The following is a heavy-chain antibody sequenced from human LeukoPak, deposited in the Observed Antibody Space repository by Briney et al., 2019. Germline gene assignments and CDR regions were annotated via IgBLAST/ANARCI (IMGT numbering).Heavy chain of an antibody. CDR1: GGSIRGYY. J-gene: IGHJ4*02. V-gene: IGHV4-59*08. D-gene: IGHD3-10*01. Sequence: SETLSLTCTVSGGSIRGYYWSWIRQPPGKGLEWLGYIFYSGSTNYNPSLKSRVTISEDTSKNQFSLRLSSVTAADTAVYYCARLGYYGSGSYYAGDFWGQGTLVTVSS. CDR2: IFYSGST. CDR3: ARLGYYGSGSYYAGDF.